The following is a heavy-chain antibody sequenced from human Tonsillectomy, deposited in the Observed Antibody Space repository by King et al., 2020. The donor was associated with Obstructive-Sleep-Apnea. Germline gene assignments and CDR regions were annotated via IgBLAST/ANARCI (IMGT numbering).Heavy chain of an antibody. D-gene: IGHD3-22*01. V-gene: IGHV4-30-4*01. CDR2: IYYSGST. J-gene: IGHJ4*02. Sequence: QLQESGPGLVKPSQTLSLICTVSGGSISSGDYYWSWIRQPPGKGLEWIGYIYYSGSTYYNPSLKSRGTISINKSKNQCSLKLSSVTAADTAVYFCARAVKTYYYDSSGLDYWGQGTLVTVSS. CDR3: ARAVKTYYYDSSGLDY. CDR1: GGSISSGDYY.